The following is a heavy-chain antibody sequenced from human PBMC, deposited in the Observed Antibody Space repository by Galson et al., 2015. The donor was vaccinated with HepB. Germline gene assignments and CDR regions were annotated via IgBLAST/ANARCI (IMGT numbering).Heavy chain of an antibody. V-gene: IGHV3-33*01. CDR1: GFTFSSYG. D-gene: IGHD3-22*01. J-gene: IGHJ5*02. CDR2: IWYDGSNK. CDR3: ARDGGENYYDSSGLFDP. Sequence: SLRLSCAASGFTFSSYGMHWVRQAPGKGLEWVAVIWYDGSNKYYADSVKGRFTISRDNSKNTLYLQMNSLRAEDTAVYYCARDGGENYYDSSGLFDPWGQGTLVTVSS.